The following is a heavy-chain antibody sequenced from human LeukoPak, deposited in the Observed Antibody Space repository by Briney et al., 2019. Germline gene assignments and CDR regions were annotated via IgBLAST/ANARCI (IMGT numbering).Heavy chain of an antibody. CDR1: GGSFSGYY. V-gene: IGHV4-34*01. D-gene: IGHD3-9*01. J-gene: IGHJ4*02. Sequence: SETLSLTCAVYGGSFSGYYWSWIRQPPGKGLEWIGEINHSGSTNYNPSLKSRVTISVDTSKNQFSLKLSSVTAADTAVYYCAGGVDILTGYPSLDYWGQGTLVTVSS. CDR3: AGGVDILTGYPSLDY. CDR2: INHSGST.